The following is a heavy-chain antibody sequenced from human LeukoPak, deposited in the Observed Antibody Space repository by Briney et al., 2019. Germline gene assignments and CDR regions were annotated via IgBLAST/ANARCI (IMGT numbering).Heavy chain of an antibody. V-gene: IGHV4-38-2*01. CDR1: GYSISSGYY. Sequence: SETLSLTCAVSGYSISSGYYWGWIRQPPGKGLEWIGSIYHSGSTYYNPSLKSRVTISVDTSKDQFSLKLSPVTAADTAVYYCARVYYDILTAENYYFDYWGQGTLVTVSS. CDR3: ARVYYDILTAENYYFDY. CDR2: IYHSGST. J-gene: IGHJ4*02. D-gene: IGHD3-9*01.